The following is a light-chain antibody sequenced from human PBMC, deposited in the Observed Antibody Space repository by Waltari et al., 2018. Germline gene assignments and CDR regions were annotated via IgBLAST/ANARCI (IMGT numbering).Light chain of an antibody. J-gene: IGKJ1*01. V-gene: IGKV3-20*01. Sequence: EIVLTQSPGTLSLSPGERATLSCRASQSVGRTLAWYQQRPGQAPRLLMYGASFRAADLPDRFAGSGSGTDFSLTINRLEPEDFAVYYCQHYLRLPVSFGQGTKVEIK. CDR3: QHYLRLPVS. CDR2: GAS. CDR1: QSVGRT.